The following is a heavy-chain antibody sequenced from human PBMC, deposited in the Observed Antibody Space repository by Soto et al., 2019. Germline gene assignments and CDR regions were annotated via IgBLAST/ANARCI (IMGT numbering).Heavy chain of an antibody. J-gene: IGHJ6*02. V-gene: IGHV1-69*13. Sequence: ASVKVSCKASGGTFSSYAISWVRQAPGQGLEWMGGIIPIFGTANYAQKFQGRVTITADESTSTAYMELSSLRSEDTAVYYCARGAGYCSSTSCYGAYYYYYGMDVWGQGTTVTVSS. CDR1: GGTFSSYA. CDR2: IIPIFGTA. CDR3: ARGAGYCSSTSCYGAYYYYYGMDV. D-gene: IGHD2-2*03.